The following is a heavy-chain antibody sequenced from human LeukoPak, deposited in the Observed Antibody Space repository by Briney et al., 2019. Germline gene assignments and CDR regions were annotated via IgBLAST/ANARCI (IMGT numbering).Heavy chain of an antibody. CDR1: GGSFSGYY. CDR2: INHSGST. V-gene: IGHV4-34*01. D-gene: IGHD3-10*01. Sequence: SETLSLTCAVYGGSFSGYYWSWIRQPPGKGLEWIGEINHSGSTNYNPSLKSRVTISVDTSKNQFSLKLSSVTAQDTAVYYCAXXRHVLLXXXELPQTENQYYFDYWGQGTLVTVSS. CDR3: AXXRHVLLXXXELPQTENQYYFDY. J-gene: IGHJ4*02.